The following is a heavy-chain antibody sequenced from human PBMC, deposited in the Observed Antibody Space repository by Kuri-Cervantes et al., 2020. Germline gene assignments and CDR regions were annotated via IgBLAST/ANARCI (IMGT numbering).Heavy chain of an antibody. J-gene: IGHJ5*02. D-gene: IGHD6-6*01. CDR1: GGTFSSYA. CDR2: MNPNSGNT. Sequence: ASVKVSCKASGGTFSSYAISWVRQAPGQGLEWMGWMNPNSGNTGYAQKFQGGVTMTRNTSISTAYMELSSLRSEDTAVYYCARRIAARTNNWFDPWGQGTLVTVSS. CDR3: ARRIAARTNNWFDP. V-gene: IGHV1-8*02.